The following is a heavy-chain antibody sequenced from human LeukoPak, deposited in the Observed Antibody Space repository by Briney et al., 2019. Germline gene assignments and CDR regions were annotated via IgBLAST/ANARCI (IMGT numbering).Heavy chain of an antibody. V-gene: IGHV3-23*01. J-gene: IGHJ4*02. CDR2: ISGSGGST. D-gene: IGHD5-12*01. CDR1: GFTFSSYA. CDR3: AKDGDSGYDPYYFDY. Sequence: GGSLRLSCAASGFTFSSYAMSWVRQAPGKGLERVSAISGSGGSTYYADSVKGRFTISRDNSKNTLYLQMNSLRAEDTAVYYCAKDGDSGYDPYYFDYWGQGTLVTVSS.